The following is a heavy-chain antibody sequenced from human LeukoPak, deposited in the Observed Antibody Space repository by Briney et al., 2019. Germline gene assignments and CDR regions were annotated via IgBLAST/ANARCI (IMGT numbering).Heavy chain of an antibody. CDR3: AKDPSTEMYYFDY. D-gene: IGHD1-1*01. V-gene: IGHV3-9*01. J-gene: IGHJ4*02. Sequence: GRSLRLSCAASGFTFDDYAMHWVRQAPGKGLEWVSGISWNSGSIGYADSVKGRFTISRDNSKNTLYLQMNSLTAEDTAVYYCAKDPSTEMYYFDYWGQGTLVTVSS. CDR2: ISWNSGSI. CDR1: GFTFDDYA.